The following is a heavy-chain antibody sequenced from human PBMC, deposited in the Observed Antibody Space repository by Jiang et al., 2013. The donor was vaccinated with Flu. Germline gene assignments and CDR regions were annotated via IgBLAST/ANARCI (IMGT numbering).Heavy chain of an antibody. D-gene: IGHD6-19*01. CDR2: ISTNTGNP. Sequence: SGYTFTSYAMNWVRQAPGQGLEWMGWISTNTGNPTYAQGFTGRFVFSLDTSVSTAYLQISSLKAEDTAVYYCAKTLGVAAGYAFDMWGQGTMVTVSS. J-gene: IGHJ3*02. CDR3: AKTLGVAAGYAFDM. CDR1: GYTFTSYA. V-gene: IGHV7-4-1*02.